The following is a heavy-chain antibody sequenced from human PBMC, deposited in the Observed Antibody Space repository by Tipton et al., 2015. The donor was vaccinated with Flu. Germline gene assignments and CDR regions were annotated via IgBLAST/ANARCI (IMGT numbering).Heavy chain of an antibody. CDR1: GDSIRSGNYY. D-gene: IGHD4-11*01. V-gene: IGHV4-61*05. CDR3: ARRDYSNYVSEPKNWFDP. J-gene: IGHJ5*02. CDR2: IFHSGNA. Sequence: LVQPSETLSLTCTVSGDSIRSGNYYWGWIRQPPGKGLEWIGNIFHSGNANHNPSLKSRVTISVDTSKNQFSLKLTSVTAADTAVYYCARRDYSNYVSEPKNWFDPWGQGTLVTVSS.